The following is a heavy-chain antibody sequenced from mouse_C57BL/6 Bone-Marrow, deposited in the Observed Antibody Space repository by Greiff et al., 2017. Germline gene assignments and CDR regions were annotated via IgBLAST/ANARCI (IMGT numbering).Heavy chain of an antibody. J-gene: IGHJ2*01. Sequence: EVKLVESGGDLVKPGGSLKLSCAASGFTFSSYGMSWVRQTPDKRLEWVATISSGGSYTYYPDSVKGRFTISRDNAKNNLYLQMSSLKSEDTARYYCARPYYYCSSLYFDYWGQGTTLTVSS. CDR1: GFTFSSYG. D-gene: IGHD1-1*01. CDR2: ISSGGSYT. V-gene: IGHV5-6*01. CDR3: ARPYYYCSSLYFDY.